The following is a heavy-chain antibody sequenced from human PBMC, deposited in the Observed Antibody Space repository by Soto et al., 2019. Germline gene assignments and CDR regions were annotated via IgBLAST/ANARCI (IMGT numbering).Heavy chain of an antibody. V-gene: IGHV3-33*01. Sequence: QVQLVESGGGVVQPGRSLRLSCAASGFNFSSYVMHWVRQAPGKWLEWVAVIWYDGGNKYYADSVKGRFTISRDNSKNPLYLQMTSLRGQDTAVYYCARDGEWLPRDGLRSSYYFDYWGQGTLVTVSS. CDR2: IWYDGGNK. CDR3: ARDGEWLPRDGLRSSYYFDY. CDR1: GFNFSSYV. J-gene: IGHJ4*02. D-gene: IGHD6-19*01.